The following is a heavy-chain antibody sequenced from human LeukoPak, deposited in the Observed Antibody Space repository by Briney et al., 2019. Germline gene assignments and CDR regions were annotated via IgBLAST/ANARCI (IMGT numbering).Heavy chain of an antibody. CDR1: GYTFTSYY. D-gene: IGHD2-15*01. Sequence: ASVKVSCKASGYTFTSYYMHWVRQAPGQGLGWMGIINPSGGSTSYAQKFQGRVTMTRDTSTSTVYMELSSLRSEDTAVYYCARLYCSGGSCYHFDYWGQGTLVTVSS. J-gene: IGHJ4*02. CDR3: ARLYCSGGSCYHFDY. CDR2: INPSGGST. V-gene: IGHV1-46*01.